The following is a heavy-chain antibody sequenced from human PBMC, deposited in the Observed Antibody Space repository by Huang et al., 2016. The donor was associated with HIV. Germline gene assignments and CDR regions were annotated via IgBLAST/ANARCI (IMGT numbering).Heavy chain of an antibody. CDR3: ATDLGGYSFDY. V-gene: IGHV3-30*02. CDR2: IRFDGGNK. Sequence: QEQLVESGGGVVQPGGSLRFSCATSGFSFSHYGMPWVRQAPGKGLEWVAFIRFDGGNKHYADSAKGRFTISRDKSKKMLFLEMNSLRGDDTAFYYCATDLGGYSFDYWGQGALVSVSS. D-gene: IGHD2-21*02. J-gene: IGHJ4*02. CDR1: GFSFSHYG.